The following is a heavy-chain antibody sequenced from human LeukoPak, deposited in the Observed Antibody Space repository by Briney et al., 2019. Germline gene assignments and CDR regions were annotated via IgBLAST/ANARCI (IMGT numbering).Heavy chain of an antibody. V-gene: IGHV4-59*01. Sequence: PSETLSLTCNVSGGSMSGYNWSWIRQPPGKGLEWIGYTYYIGSTNYNPSLKSRVTISVDTSKNQFSLTLSSVTAADTAVYYCARQGLVGATDYWGQGTLVTVSS. CDR2: TYYIGST. CDR1: GGSMSGYN. J-gene: IGHJ4*02. D-gene: IGHD1-26*01. CDR3: ARQGLVGATDY.